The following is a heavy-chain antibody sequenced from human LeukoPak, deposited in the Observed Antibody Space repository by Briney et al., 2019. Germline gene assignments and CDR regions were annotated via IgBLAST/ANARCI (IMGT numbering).Heavy chain of an antibody. CDR2: MSPYNGNT. J-gene: IGHJ4*02. D-gene: IGHD4-17*01. CDR1: GYTFTNYG. V-gene: IGHV1-18*01. Sequence: ASVKVSCKASGYTFTNYGISWVRQAPGQGLEWMGWMSPYNGNTNYAQKLQGRLTMTTDTSTSTAYMELRSLRSDDTAVYYCAREGGWQPIDYGDTVYWGQGTLVTVSS. CDR3: AREGGWQPIDYGDTVY.